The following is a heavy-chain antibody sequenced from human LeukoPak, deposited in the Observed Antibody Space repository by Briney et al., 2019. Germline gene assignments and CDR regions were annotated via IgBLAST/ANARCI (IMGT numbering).Heavy chain of an antibody. V-gene: IGHV3-21*04. D-gene: IGHD3-22*01. CDR3: AKDYTSHYYDSTGRPRGYFQH. Sequence: GGSLRLSCAASGFTFSSYSMNWVRQAPGKGLEWVSSISSSSSYIYYADSVKGRFTISRDNAKNSLYLQMNSLRAEDTAVYYCAKDYTSHYYDSTGRPRGYFQHWGQGTLVTVSS. CDR1: GFTFSSYS. J-gene: IGHJ1*01. CDR2: ISSSSSYI.